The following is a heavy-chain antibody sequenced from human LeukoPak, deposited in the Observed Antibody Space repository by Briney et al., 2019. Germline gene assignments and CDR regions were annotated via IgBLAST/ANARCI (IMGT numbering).Heavy chain of an antibody. D-gene: IGHD4-17*01. CDR3: ARGSYGDYGWFDP. Sequence: SVKASCKASGGTFSSYAISWVRQAPGQGLEWMGGIIPIFGTANYAQKFQGRVTITADESTSTAYMELSSLRSEDTAVYYCARGSYGDYGWFDPWGQGTLVTVSS. J-gene: IGHJ5*02. CDR2: IIPIFGTA. V-gene: IGHV1-69*01. CDR1: GGTFSSYA.